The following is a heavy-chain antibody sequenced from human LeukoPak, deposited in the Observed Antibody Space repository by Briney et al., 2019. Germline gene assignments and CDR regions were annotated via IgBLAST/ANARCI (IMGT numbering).Heavy chain of an antibody. J-gene: IGHJ4*02. Sequence: PSETLSLTCSVSGGSITSYSWTWIRQPTGKGLEWIGYILYSGRTDYNPSLKTRVTISVDTSKNQVALKLSSVTAADTAVYYCATVDATIGRDSWGQGTLVTVCS. CDR1: GGSITSYS. CDR3: ATVDATIGRDS. CDR2: ILYSGRT. V-gene: IGHV4-59*12. D-gene: IGHD4/OR15-4a*01.